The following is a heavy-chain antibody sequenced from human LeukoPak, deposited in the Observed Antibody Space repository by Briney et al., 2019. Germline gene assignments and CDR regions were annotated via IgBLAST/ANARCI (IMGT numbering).Heavy chain of an antibody. CDR3: AREVRFSGYDFDG. CDR2: INYDGKSI. D-gene: IGHD5-12*01. V-gene: IGHV3-74*03. Sequence: GGSLRVSCAASVFIFSSYWMHWVRQAPGKGLAWVSRINYDGKSITYADSVKGRFTISRENDKNTLYLKMNSLRVEDTAVYYCAREVRFSGYDFDGWGQGTLVTVSS. J-gene: IGHJ4*02. CDR1: VFIFSSYW.